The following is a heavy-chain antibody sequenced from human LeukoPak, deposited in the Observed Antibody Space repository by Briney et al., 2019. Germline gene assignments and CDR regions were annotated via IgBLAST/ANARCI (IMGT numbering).Heavy chain of an antibody. V-gene: IGHV1-3*01. CDR3: ARTVSSSWYGDLNWFDP. CDR2: INAGNGNT. Sequence: ASVKVSCKASGYTFTSYAMHWVRQAPGQRLEWMGWINAGNGNTKYSQKFQGRVTITRDTSASTAYMELSSLRSEDTAVYYCARTVSSSWYGDLNWFDPWGQGTLVTVSS. D-gene: IGHD6-13*01. J-gene: IGHJ5*02. CDR1: GYTFTSYA.